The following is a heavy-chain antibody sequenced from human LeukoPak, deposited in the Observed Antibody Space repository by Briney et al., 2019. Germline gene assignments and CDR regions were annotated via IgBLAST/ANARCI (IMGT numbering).Heavy chain of an antibody. CDR1: GYTFTAYN. D-gene: IGHD2-21*02. V-gene: IGHV1-2*06. CDR2: INPNTGGT. CDR3: ARLGHCDGDCTSTDYWYFDL. Sequence: GASVQVSCKASGYTFTAYNMHWVRQAPGQGLERMGRINPNTGGTNYALKFRGRVSMTRDTSIRTVYMELTSLRSDDTAVYYCARLGHCDGDCTSTDYWYFDLWGRGTLVAVSS. J-gene: IGHJ2*01.